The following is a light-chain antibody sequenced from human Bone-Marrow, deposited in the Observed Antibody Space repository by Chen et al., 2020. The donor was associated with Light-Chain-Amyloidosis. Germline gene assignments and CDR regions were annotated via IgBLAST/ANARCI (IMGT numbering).Light chain of an antibody. J-gene: IGKJ1*01. Sequence: DVVLTQSPLSLPVTPGEPPSISCRSSQSLSHSTGYNYLDWYLQKPGQSPQLLIYLGSTRASGVPDRFSGSGSGTDFTLKIRRVETEDVGVYYCMQALQSPPTFGQGTKVEIK. CDR2: LGS. CDR3: MQALQSPPT. V-gene: IGKV2-28*01. CDR1: QSLSHSTGYNY.